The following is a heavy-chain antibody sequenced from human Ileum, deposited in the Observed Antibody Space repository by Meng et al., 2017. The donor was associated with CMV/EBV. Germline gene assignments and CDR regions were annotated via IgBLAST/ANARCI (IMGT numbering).Heavy chain of an antibody. J-gene: IGHJ4*02. D-gene: IGHD6-19*01. Sequence: SGFTFSSHDMSWVRQTPEKGLEWVSGIRASGGSTYYADSVKGRFTVSRDNSKNTLYLQMYSLRAEDSAVYYCAKARDSSGWYSGPEYWGQGTLVTVSS. CDR1: GFTFSSHD. CDR2: IRASGGST. V-gene: IGHV3-23*01. CDR3: AKARDSSGWYSGPEY.